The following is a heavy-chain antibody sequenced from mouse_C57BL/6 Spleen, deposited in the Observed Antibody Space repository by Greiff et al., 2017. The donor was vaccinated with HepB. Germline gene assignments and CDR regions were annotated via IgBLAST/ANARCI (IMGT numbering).Heavy chain of an antibody. D-gene: IGHD3-3*01. CDR1: GYTFTSYW. CDR3: ARQGLGRGYFDY. CDR2: IYPSDSET. J-gene: IGHJ2*01. Sequence: VQLQQPGAELVRPGSSVKLSCKASGYTFTSYWMDWVKQRPGQGLEWIGNIYPSDSETHYNQKFKDKATLTVDKSSSTAYMQLSSLTSEDSAVYYCARQGLGRGYFDYWGRGTTLTVSS. V-gene: IGHV1-61*01.